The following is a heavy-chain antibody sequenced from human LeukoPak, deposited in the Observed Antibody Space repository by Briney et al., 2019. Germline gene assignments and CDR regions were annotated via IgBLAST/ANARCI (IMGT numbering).Heavy chain of an antibody. V-gene: IGHV4-34*01. CDR3: AREVMTGYFAPLDY. CDR2: INHSGST. CDR1: GGSFSDYY. Sequence: SETLSLTCAVYGGSFSDYYWSWIRQPPGKGLEWIGEINHSGSTNYNPSLTSRVTISVDTSKNQFSLKLSSVTAADTAVYYCAREVMTGYFAPLDYWGQGTLVTVSS. D-gene: IGHD3-16*01. J-gene: IGHJ4*02.